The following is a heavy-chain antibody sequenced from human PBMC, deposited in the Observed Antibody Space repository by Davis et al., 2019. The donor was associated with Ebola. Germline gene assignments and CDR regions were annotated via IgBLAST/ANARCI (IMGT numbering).Heavy chain of an antibody. V-gene: IGHV1-2*04. Sequence: AASVKVSCKASGYTFTGYYMHWVRQAPGQGLEWMGWINPNSGGTNYAQKFQGWVTMTRDTSISTAYMELSSLRSEDTAVYYCARDKGPERLFDPWGQGTLVTVSS. D-gene: IGHD1-1*01. CDR3: ARDKGPERLFDP. J-gene: IGHJ5*02. CDR1: GYTFTGYY. CDR2: INPNSGGT.